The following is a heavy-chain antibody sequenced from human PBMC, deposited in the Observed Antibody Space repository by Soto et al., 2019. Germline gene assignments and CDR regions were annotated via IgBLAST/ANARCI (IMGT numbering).Heavy chain of an antibody. Sequence: EVQLLESGGGLVQPGASLRLSCAASGFTFTTFDMSWARQAPGKGLEWVSVVRGRDGSTSYADSLKGRFTISKDSSKNTLYLQMNSLRAEDTALYYCAKGAGLDYWGQGILVTVSS. CDR2: VRGRDGST. CDR1: GFTFTTFD. D-gene: IGHD3-10*01. CDR3: AKGAGLDY. V-gene: IGHV3-23*01. J-gene: IGHJ4*02.